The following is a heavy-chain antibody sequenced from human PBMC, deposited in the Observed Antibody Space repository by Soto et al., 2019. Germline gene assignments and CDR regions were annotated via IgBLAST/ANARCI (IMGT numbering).Heavy chain of an antibody. J-gene: IGHJ6*03. CDR2: IYYSGST. V-gene: IGHV4-31*03. CDR1: GGSISSGGYY. D-gene: IGHD3-3*01. CDR3: ARGLDYDFWSGYLRSGSNPDYYYYMDV. Sequence: SETLSLTCTVSGGSISSGGYYWSWIRQHPGKGLEWIGYIYYSGSTYYNPSLKSRVTISVDTSKNQFSLKLSSVTAADTAVYYCARGLDYDFWSGYLRSGSNPDYYYYMDVWGKGTTVTVSS.